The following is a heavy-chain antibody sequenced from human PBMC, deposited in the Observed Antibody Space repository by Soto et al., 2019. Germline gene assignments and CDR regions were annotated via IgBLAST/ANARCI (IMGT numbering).Heavy chain of an antibody. V-gene: IGHV4-34*01. CDR1: GGSFSGYY. Sequence: QVQLQQWGAGLLKPSETLSLTCAVYGGSFSGYYWSWIRQPPGKGLEWIGEINHSGSTNYNPSLKSRVTISVDTSKNQFSLKLSSVTAADTAVYYCARVSCSSTSCYRTKWGTYYYYYYMDVWGKGTTVTVSS. CDR2: INHSGST. J-gene: IGHJ6*03. CDR3: ARVSCSSTSCYRTKWGTYYYYYYMDV. D-gene: IGHD2-2*01.